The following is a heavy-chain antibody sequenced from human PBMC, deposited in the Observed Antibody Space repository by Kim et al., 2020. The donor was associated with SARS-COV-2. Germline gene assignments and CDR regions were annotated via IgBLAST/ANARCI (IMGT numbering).Heavy chain of an antibody. J-gene: IGHJ3*02. Sequence: GESLKISCKGSGYSFTSYWIGWVRQMPGKGLEWMGIIYPGDSDTRYSPSFQGQVTISADKSISTAYLQWSSLKASDTAMYYCARQVKEQLLWTNLAVAPRGNAFDIWGQGTMVTVSS. CDR1: GYSFTSYW. CDR3: ARQVKEQLLWTNLAVAPRGNAFDI. D-gene: IGHD2-2*01. CDR2: IYPGDSDT. V-gene: IGHV5-51*01.